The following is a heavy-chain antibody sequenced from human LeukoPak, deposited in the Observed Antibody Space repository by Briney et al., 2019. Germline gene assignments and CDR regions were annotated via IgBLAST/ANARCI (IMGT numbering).Heavy chain of an antibody. CDR1: GGSISSGGYY. D-gene: IGHD4-17*01. CDR2: IYYSGST. V-gene: IGHV4-31*03. CDR3: ARNGRTYGDYDY. J-gene: IGHJ4*02. Sequence: SETLSLTCTVSGGSISSGGYYWSWIRQHPGKGLEWIGYIYYSGSTYYNPSLKSRVTISVDTSKNQFSLKLSSVTAADTAAYYCARNGRTYGDYDYWGQGTLVTVSS.